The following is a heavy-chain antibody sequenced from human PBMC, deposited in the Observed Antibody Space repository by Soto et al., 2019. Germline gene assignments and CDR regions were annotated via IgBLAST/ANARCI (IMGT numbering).Heavy chain of an antibody. CDR1: GFSFSSYW. V-gene: IGHV3-74*01. D-gene: IGHD3-9*01. Sequence: DVQLVESGGGLVHPGGSLRLSCADSGFSFSSYWMHWVRQGPGKGLVWVSRINTDGSSTNYADSVRGHFAISRDNAKNTVYLQMNSLRDEDTAVYYCARSPGGYYIEWGQGTMVTVSS. CDR2: INTDGSST. CDR3: ARSPGGYYIE. J-gene: IGHJ3*01.